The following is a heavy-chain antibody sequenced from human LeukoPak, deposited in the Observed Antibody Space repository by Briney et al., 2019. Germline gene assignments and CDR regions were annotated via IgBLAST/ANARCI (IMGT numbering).Heavy chain of an antibody. V-gene: IGHV3-23*01. D-gene: IGHD2-15*01. CDR2: VCGSGGST. CDR1: GFTFSGYA. CDR3: AKGSGGSCFSPLDY. Sequence: PGGSLRLSCAASGFTFSGYAMSWVRQAPGKGLEWVSAVCGSGGSTYYADSVKGRFTISRDNSKNMLYLQMNSLRAEDTAVYYCAKGSGGSCFSPLDYWGRRTLVTVSP. J-gene: IGHJ4*02.